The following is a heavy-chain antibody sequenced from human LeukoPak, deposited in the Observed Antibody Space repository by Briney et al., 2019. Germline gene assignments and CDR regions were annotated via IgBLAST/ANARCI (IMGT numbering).Heavy chain of an antibody. CDR2: INTDGSTT. Sequence: GGSLRLSCAASGFTFSNDWMHWIRQAPGKGLVWVSRINTDGSTTTYADSVKGRFTISRDNAKNTLYLQMNSLRVEDTAVYYCARGRGGSYHYWGQGTLVTVSS. CDR3: ARGRGGSYHY. CDR1: GFTFSNDW. V-gene: IGHV3-74*01. D-gene: IGHD1-26*01. J-gene: IGHJ4*02.